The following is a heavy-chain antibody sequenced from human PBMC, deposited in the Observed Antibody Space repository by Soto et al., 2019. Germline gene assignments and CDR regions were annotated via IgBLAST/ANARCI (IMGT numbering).Heavy chain of an antibody. Sequence: ASVKVSCKASGGTFSSYTISLVRQAPGQGLEWMGRIIPILGIANYARKFQGRVTITADKSTSTAYMELSSLRSEDTAVYYCARHTAMVKNAFDIWGQGTMVTVSS. CDR1: GGTFSSYT. V-gene: IGHV1-69*02. D-gene: IGHD5-18*01. CDR3: ARHTAMVKNAFDI. J-gene: IGHJ3*02. CDR2: IIPILGIA.